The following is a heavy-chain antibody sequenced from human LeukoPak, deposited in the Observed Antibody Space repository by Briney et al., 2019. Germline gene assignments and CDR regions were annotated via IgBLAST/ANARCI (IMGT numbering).Heavy chain of an antibody. V-gene: IGHV3-33*06. CDR1: GFTFSTYG. CDR2: IWSDGNNR. CDR3: VKERSPFDAFDI. J-gene: IGHJ3*02. Sequence: GGSLRLSXAASGFTFSTYGMHWVRQAPGKGLEWVAVIWSDGNNRFYADSVKGRFTFSRDDSKNTLSLQMNSLRAEDTAVYYCVKERSPFDAFDIWGQGTMVTVSS.